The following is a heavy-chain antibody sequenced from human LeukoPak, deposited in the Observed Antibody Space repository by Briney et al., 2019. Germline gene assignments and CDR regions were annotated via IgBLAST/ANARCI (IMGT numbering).Heavy chain of an antibody. CDR2: IYYSGST. V-gene: IGHV4-59*02. J-gene: IGHJ4*02. CDR1: GASVSSYF. CDR3: ATTQQWLAFDY. Sequence: PLETLSLTCIVSGASVSSYFWSWIRQPPGKGLEYIGNIYYSGSTNYNPSLKSRVTISLDTSKNQSSLKLSSVTAADTAVYYCATTQQWLAFDYWGQGILVTVSS. D-gene: IGHD6-19*01.